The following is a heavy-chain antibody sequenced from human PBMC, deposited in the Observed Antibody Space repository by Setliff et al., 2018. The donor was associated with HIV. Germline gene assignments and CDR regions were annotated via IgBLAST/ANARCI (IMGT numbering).Heavy chain of an antibody. CDR3: ARDEYYDSSGRSSY. D-gene: IGHD3-22*01. CDR1: GFTVSSNY. Sequence: HPGGSLRLSCAASGFTVSSNYMNWVRQAPGKGLEWVSVIYSGGSTYYADSVKGRFTISRDSSKNTLYLQMNSLRAEDTAVYYCARDEYYDSSGRSSYWGQGTLVTVSS. CDR2: IYSGGST. V-gene: IGHV3-66*01. J-gene: IGHJ4*02.